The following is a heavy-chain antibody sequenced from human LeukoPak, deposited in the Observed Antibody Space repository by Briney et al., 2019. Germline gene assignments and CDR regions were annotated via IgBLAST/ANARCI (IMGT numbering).Heavy chain of an antibody. CDR2: ISGSGGST. J-gene: IGHJ4*02. CDR3: AKDLLLWFGELFDY. CDR1: GFTFSSYG. V-gene: IGHV3-23*01. Sequence: GGSLRLSCAASGFTFSSYGVSWVRQAPGKGLEWVSAISGSGGSTYYADSVKGRFTISRDNSKNTLYLQMNSLRAEDTAVYYCAKDLLLWFGELFDYWGQGTLVTVSS. D-gene: IGHD3-10*01.